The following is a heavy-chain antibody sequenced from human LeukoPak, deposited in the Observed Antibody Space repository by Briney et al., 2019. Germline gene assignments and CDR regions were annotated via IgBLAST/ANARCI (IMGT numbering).Heavy chain of an antibody. CDR3: AKGNGYSYGRYYFDY. V-gene: IGHV3-23*01. Sequence: ETLSLTCAVYGGSFSGYYWSWIRQPPGKGLEWVSAITASGGNTYYADSVKGRFTISRDNSKNTLYLQVNSLRAEDTAVYYCAKGNGYSYGRYYFDYWGQGTLVTVSS. J-gene: IGHJ4*02. CDR2: ITASGGNT. CDR1: GGSFSGYY. D-gene: IGHD5-18*01.